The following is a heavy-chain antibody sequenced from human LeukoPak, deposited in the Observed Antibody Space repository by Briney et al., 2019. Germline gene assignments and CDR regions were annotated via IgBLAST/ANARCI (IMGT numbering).Heavy chain of an antibody. CDR2: ISGSGGST. V-gene: IGHV3-23*01. D-gene: IGHD3-22*01. J-gene: IGHJ1*01. CDR1: GGSISSHY. Sequence: PSETLSLTCTVSGGSISSHYWSWIRQPPGKGLEWVSAISGSGGSTYYADSVKGRFTISRDNSKNTLYLQMNSLRAEDTAVYYCAKDAQLDYYDSSGYYTFQHWGQGTLVTVSS. CDR3: AKDAQLDYYDSSGYYTFQH.